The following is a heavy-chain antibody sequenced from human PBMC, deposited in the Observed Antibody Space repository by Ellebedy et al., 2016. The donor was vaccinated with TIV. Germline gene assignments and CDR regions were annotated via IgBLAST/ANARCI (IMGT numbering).Heavy chain of an antibody. CDR1: GGSISSYY. D-gene: IGHD6-13*01. CDR2: IYYSGST. CDR3: AGYSSSWYGYDY. J-gene: IGHJ4*02. Sequence: SETLSLXCTVSGGSISSYYWSWIRQPPGKGLEWIGYIYYSGSTNYNPSLKSRVTISVDTSKNQFSLKLSSVTAADTAVYYCAGYSSSWYGYDYWGQGTLVTVSS. V-gene: IGHV4-59*01.